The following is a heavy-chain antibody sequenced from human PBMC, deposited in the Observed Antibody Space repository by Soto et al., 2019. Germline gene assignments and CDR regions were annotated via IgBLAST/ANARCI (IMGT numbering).Heavy chain of an antibody. Sequence: GGSLRLSCAASGFTVNSNYMSWVRQAPGKGLEWVSVIYSDDRTYNADSVKGRFTISRDNSKNTLYLQMDSLRAEDTAVYYCARDYGGYLDYWGQGTLVTVSS. V-gene: IGHV3-53*01. D-gene: IGHD4-17*01. CDR3: ARDYGGYLDY. CDR1: GFTVNSNY. CDR2: IYSDDRT. J-gene: IGHJ4*02.